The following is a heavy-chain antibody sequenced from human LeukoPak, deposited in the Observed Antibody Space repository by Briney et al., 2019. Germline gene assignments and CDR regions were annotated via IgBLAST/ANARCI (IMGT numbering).Heavy chain of an antibody. J-gene: IGHJ4*02. CDR2: INPSGGST. D-gene: IGHD3-22*01. CDR1: GYTFTSCY. CDR3: ARSPKGLLPGIHFDY. Sequence: GASVKVSCKASGYTFTSCYMHWVRQAPGQGLEWMGTINPSGGSTSYAQKFQGRVTMTRDTSTSTVYMELSSLRSEDTAVYYCARSPKGLLPGIHFDYWGQGTLVTVSS. V-gene: IGHV1-46*01.